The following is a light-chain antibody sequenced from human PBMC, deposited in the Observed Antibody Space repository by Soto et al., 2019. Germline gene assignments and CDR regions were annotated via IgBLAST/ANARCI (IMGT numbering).Light chain of an antibody. CDR1: RPNIGSNH. J-gene: IGLJ3*02. V-gene: IGLV1-47*01. CDR3: ASWDDRLYAVL. Sequence: QSVLTQPPSASGTPGQSVTISCSGSRPNIGSNHVYWYQQLPRTAPKLLLFETNQRASGVPDRFSASKSGTSASLVIRGLRSEDEADYYCASWDDRLYAVLFGGGTKLTVL. CDR2: ETN.